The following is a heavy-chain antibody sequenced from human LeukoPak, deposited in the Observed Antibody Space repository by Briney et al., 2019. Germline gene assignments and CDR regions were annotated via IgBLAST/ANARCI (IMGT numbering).Heavy chain of an antibody. CDR3: ARAGYCSGGRCYSGFEWPLRY. D-gene: IGHD2-15*01. J-gene: IGHJ4*02. V-gene: IGHV3-30*04. CDR2: ISYDGSNK. CDR1: GFTFSSYA. Sequence: GGSLRLSCAASGFTFSSYAMHWVRQAPGKGLEWVGVISYDGSNKYYADSVKGRFTISRYNSKNTLYLQMNSLRAEDTAVYYCARAGYCSGGRCYSGFEWPLRYWGQGTLVTVSS.